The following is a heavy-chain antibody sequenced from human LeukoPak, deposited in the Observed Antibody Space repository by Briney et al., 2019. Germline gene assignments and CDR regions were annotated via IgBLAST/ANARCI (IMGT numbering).Heavy chain of an antibody. CDR2: ISSSSSYI. Sequence: TGGSLRLSCAASGFTFSSYSMNWVRQAPGKGLEWVSSISSSSSYIYYADSVKGRFTISRDNAKNSLYLQMNSLRAEDTALYYCAKSRIAEGPESFDYWGQGTLVTVSS. CDR1: GFTFSSYS. J-gene: IGHJ4*02. V-gene: IGHV3-21*04. D-gene: IGHD3-16*02. CDR3: AKSRIAEGPESFDY.